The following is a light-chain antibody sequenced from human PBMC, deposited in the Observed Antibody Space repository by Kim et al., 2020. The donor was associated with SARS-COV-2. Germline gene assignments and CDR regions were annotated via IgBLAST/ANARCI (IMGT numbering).Light chain of an antibody. CDR1: QDINSL. CDR2: TAS. Sequence: STSVGDRVTITCRACQDINSLLVWYQQKPGKAPKLLIKTASSVQSGVPSRFSGSGSGTDFTLTISSLQPEDFATYYCQQTNSFPYTFGQGTKLEI. CDR3: QQTNSFPYT. V-gene: IGKV1D-12*01. J-gene: IGKJ2*01.